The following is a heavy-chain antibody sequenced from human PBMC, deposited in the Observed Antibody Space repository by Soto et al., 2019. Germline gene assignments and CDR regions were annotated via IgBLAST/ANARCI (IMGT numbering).Heavy chain of an antibody. Sequence: QVQLVQSGAEVKKPGSSVKVSCKASGGTFPNYIINWVRQAPGQGLEWMGGVISTFRTTKFAQKFQGRVIITAYESTSTLYMELSGLRSDDTAVYYCARDVAGNSGYCDYWGQGTLVTVSS. CDR3: ARDVAGNSGYCDY. J-gene: IGHJ4*02. D-gene: IGHD6-19*01. CDR1: GGTFPNYI. CDR2: VISTFRTT. V-gene: IGHV1-69*01.